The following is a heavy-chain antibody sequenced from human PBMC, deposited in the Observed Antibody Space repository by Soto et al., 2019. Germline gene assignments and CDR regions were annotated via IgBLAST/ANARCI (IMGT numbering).Heavy chain of an antibody. Sequence: SVKVSCKASGFTFTSSAVQWVRQARGQRLEWIGWIVVGSGNTNYAQKFQERVTITRDMSTSTAYMELSSLRFEDTAVYYCAADDGSGSYSFYYYGMDVWGQGTTVTVS. CDR1: GFTFTSSA. D-gene: IGHD3-10*01. J-gene: IGHJ6*02. V-gene: IGHV1-58*01. CDR3: AADDGSGSYSFYYYGMDV. CDR2: IVVGSGNT.